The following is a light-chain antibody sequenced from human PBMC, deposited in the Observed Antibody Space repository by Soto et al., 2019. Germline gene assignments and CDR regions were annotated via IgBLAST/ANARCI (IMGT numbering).Light chain of an antibody. J-gene: IGKJ1*01. CDR3: QEYDNWPPWT. CDR1: QSVRNN. V-gene: IGKV3-15*01. CDR2: GAS. Sequence: TVMTQSPTTLSVSLGERVTLSCRASQSVRNNLAWYQQKPGQPPRLLIYGASTRATDIPARFSGSGSGTEFTLTISGLQSDDVAVYYGQEYDNWPPWTFGQGTKVDI.